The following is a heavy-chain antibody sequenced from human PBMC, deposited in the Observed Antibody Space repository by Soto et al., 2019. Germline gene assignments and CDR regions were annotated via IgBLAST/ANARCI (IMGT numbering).Heavy chain of an antibody. J-gene: IGHJ4*02. CDR1: GYTFTSYA. CDR3: ARSIVVVTALDY. V-gene: IGHV1-3*05. D-gene: IGHD2-21*02. Sequence: QVQLVQSGAEEKKPGASVKVSCKASGYTFTSYAMHWVRQAPGQRLEWMGWINAGNGNTKYSQKFQGRVTITRDTSASTAYMALSSLRSEDTAVYYCARSIVVVTALDYWGPETLVTVSS. CDR2: INAGNGNT.